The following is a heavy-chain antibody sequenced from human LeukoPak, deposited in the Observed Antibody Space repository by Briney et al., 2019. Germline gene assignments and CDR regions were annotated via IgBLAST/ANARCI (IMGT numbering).Heavy chain of an antibody. V-gene: IGHV4-34*01. CDR2: INHSGST. D-gene: IGHD1-26*01. CDR1: GGSFSGYY. CDR3: ARGRVVGATRFQH. Sequence: SETLSLTCAVYGGSFSGYYWSWIRQPPGKGLEWIGEINHSGSTNYNPSLKSRVTISVDTSKNQFSLKLSSVTAADTAVYYCARGRVVGATRFQHWGQGTLVTVSS. J-gene: IGHJ1*01.